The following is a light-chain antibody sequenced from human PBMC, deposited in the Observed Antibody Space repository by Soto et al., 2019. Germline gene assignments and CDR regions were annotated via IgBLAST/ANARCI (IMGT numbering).Light chain of an antibody. CDR3: QQYNNWFWT. CDR2: GAS. CDR1: QSVSSD. V-gene: IGKV3-15*01. Sequence: EIVLTQSPGTLSLSPGERATLSCRASQSVSSDLAWYQQQPGQAPRLLIYGASTRATGIPARFSGSGSGTEFTLTISSLQSEDFAVYYCQQYNNWFWTFGQGTKVDIK. J-gene: IGKJ1*01.